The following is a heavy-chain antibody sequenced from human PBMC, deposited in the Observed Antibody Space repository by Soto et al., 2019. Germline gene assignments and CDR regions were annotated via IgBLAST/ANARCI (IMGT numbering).Heavy chain of an antibody. D-gene: IGHD6-13*01. CDR1: GFTFSSYA. CDR2: ISGSGGST. V-gene: IGHV3-23*01. J-gene: IGHJ5*02. Sequence: XGSLRLSCAASGFTFSSYAMSWVRQAPGKGLEWVSAISGSGGSTYYADSVKGRFTISRDNSKNTLYLQMNSLRAEDTAVYYCAKISIAEAGRYNWFDPWGQGTLVTVSS. CDR3: AKISIAEAGRYNWFDP.